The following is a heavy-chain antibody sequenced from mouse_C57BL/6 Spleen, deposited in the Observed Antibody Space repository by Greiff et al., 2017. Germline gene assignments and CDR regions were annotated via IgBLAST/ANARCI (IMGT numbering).Heavy chain of an antibody. CDR2: INPNNGGT. D-gene: IGHD2-3*01. Sequence: EVQLQQSGPELVKPGASVKMSCKASGYTFTDYNMHWVKQSHGKSLEWIGYINPNNGGTSYNQKFKGKATLTVNKSSSTAYMERRSLTSEDSAVYYCARTIYDGFYFDYWGKGTTLTVSS. V-gene: IGHV1-22*01. CDR1: GYTFTDYN. J-gene: IGHJ2*01. CDR3: ARTIYDGFYFDY.